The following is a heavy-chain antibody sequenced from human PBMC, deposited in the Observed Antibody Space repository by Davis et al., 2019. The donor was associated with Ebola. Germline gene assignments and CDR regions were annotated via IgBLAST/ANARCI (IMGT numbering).Heavy chain of an antibody. D-gene: IGHD6-19*01. CDR2: INHSGST. CDR1: GGSFSGYY. V-gene: IGHV4-34*01. Sequence: SETLSLTCAVYGGSFSGYYWSWIRQPPGKGLEWIGEINHSGSTNYNPSLKSRVTISVDTSKNQFSLKLSSVTAADTAVYYCAGAGDYYYGMDVWGQGTTVTVSS. J-gene: IGHJ6*02. CDR3: AGAGDYYYGMDV.